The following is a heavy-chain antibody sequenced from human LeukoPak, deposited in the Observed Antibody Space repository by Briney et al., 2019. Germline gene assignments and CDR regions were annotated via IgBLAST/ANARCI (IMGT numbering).Heavy chain of an antibody. J-gene: IGHJ3*02. CDR1: GGSISSHY. CDR3: ARSMVRASPDAFDS. V-gene: IGHV4-59*11. Sequence: PSETLSLTCTVSGGSISSHYWSWIRQPPGKGLEWIGYIYYSRSSNYNPSLKSRVTISVDTSKNQFSLKLSSVTAADTGVYYCARSMVRASPDAFDSWGQGTMVTDSS. D-gene: IGHD3-10*01. CDR2: IYYSRSS.